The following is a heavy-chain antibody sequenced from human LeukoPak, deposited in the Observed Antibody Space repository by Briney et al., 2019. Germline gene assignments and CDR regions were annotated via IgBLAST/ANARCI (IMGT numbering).Heavy chain of an antibody. CDR1: GFTFSSFD. Sequence: GGSLRLSCAASGFTFSSFDMHWVRQPTGQGLEWVSTIGTASDTCYPGSVEGRFTLSRDNAKNSLYLQMNSLTAGDTAVYYCARGPPRGRYYYMDVWGKGTTVTVSS. V-gene: IGHV3-13*01. CDR2: IGTASDT. D-gene: IGHD1-1*01. J-gene: IGHJ6*03. CDR3: ARGPPRGRYYYMDV.